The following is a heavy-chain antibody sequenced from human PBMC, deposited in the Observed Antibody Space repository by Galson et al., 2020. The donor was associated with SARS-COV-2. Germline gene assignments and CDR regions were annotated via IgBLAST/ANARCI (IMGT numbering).Heavy chain of an antibody. CDR3: AKLAIWFGNLPPYYFDY. D-gene: IGHD3-10*01. V-gene: IGHV3-30*18. CDR2: ISYDGNNQ. J-gene: IGHJ4*02. Sequence: GESLKISCAASGFTFTSYDMHWVRQAPGKGLEWVAVISYDGNNQNFADSVKGRFTISRDNSKNTVYLQMNSLRAEDTAVYYCAKLAIWFGNLPPYYFDYWGQGTLVTVSS. CDR1: GFTFTSYD.